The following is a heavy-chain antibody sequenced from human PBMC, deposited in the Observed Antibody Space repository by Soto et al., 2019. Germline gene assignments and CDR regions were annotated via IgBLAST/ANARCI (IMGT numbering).Heavy chain of an antibody. CDR3: ASAPPTVTSPF. V-gene: IGHV3-23*01. D-gene: IGHD4-17*01. J-gene: IGHJ4*02. CDR1: GVTFSSYS. CDR2: IIASGGTT. Sequence: GGSLRLSCAASGVTFSSYSMDWVRQAPGKGLESVSPIIASGGTTYYAASVKGRFTISRDNSKNPLYLQMNSLRAEDTAVYYCASAPPTVTSPFWGQGTLVTVSS.